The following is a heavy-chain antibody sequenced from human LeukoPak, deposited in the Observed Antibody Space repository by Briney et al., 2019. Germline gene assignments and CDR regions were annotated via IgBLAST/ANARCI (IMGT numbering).Heavy chain of an antibody. CDR1: GGSFSGHY. CDR3: AREAAAGYYYYGMDV. Sequence: SETLSLTCAVYGGSFSGHYWSWIRQPAGKGLEWIGRIYTSGSTNYNPSLKSRVTMSVDTSKNQFSLKLSSVTAADTAVYYCAREAAAGYYYYGMDVWGQGTTVTVSS. J-gene: IGHJ6*02. CDR2: IYTSGST. V-gene: IGHV4-4*07. D-gene: IGHD6-13*01.